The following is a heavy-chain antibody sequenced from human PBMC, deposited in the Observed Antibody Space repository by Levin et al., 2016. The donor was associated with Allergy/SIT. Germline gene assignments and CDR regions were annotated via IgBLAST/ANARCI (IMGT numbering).Heavy chain of an antibody. CDR3: ARGKRGNWNYHSWWFDP. Sequence: SETLSLTCAVQGRSFSDNYWNWIRQPPGKGLEWIGEINHSGSTNYSPSIESRVTISVDTSKNQLSLKLTSVTAADTAVYYCARGKRGNWNYHSWWFDPWGQGTLVTVSP. V-gene: IGHV4-34*01. CDR2: INHSGST. CDR1: GRSFSDNY. J-gene: IGHJ5*02. D-gene: IGHD1-7*01.